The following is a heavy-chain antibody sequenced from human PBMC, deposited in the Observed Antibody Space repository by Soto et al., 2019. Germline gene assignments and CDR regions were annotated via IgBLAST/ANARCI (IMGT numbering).Heavy chain of an antibody. CDR2: TYYKSKWNN. CDR3: TGITWFRGMDV. D-gene: IGHD3-10*01. Sequence: SQTLSLTCVISGDSVSSNSSGWNCISQSPSRGLEWLGRTYYKSKWNNDYALSVKSRITINPDTSKNQFSLHLYSVTPEDTAVYYCTGITWFRGMDVWGQGTPVTVSS. CDR1: GDSVSSNSSG. J-gene: IGHJ6*02. V-gene: IGHV6-1*01.